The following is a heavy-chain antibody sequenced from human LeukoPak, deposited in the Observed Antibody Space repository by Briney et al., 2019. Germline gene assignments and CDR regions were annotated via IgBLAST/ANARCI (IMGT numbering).Heavy chain of an antibody. CDR3: ARDRLVGHSYALDYYGMDV. D-gene: IGHD5-18*01. CDR2: INPNSGGT. V-gene: IGHV1-2*02. J-gene: IGHJ6*02. Sequence: ASVKVSCKASGYTFTGYYMHWVRQAPGQGLEWMGWINPNSGGTNYAQKFQGRVTMTRDTSISTAYMELSRLRSDDTAVYYCARDRLVGHSYALDYYGMDVWGQGTTVTVSS. CDR1: GYTFTGYY.